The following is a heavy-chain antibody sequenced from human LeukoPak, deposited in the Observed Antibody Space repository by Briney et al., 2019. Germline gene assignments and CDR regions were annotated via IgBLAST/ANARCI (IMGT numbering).Heavy chain of an antibody. D-gene: IGHD2-21*02. CDR1: GGSFSGYY. Sequence: PSETLSLTCAVYGGSFSGYYWSWIRQPPGKGLEWIGEINHSGSTNYNPSLKSRVTISVDRSKNQFSLKLSSVTAADTAVYYCASSYCGGDCSLVGSFDYWGQGTLVTVSS. V-gene: IGHV4-34*01. CDR2: INHSGST. CDR3: ASSYCGGDCSLVGSFDY. J-gene: IGHJ4*02.